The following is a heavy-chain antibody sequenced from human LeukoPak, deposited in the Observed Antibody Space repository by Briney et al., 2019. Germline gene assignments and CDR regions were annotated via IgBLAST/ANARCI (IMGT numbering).Heavy chain of an antibody. J-gene: IGHJ4*02. D-gene: IGHD5-12*01. CDR3: ARGNSGYDYFDS. CDR2: IRSSGSTI. V-gene: IGHV3-11*01. CDR1: GFILSDYY. Sequence: PGRSLRLSCAASGFILSDYYMSWIRQAPGKGLGWVSYIRSSGSTIHYAASVKGRFTISRDNAKTSLYLQMNSLRAEDTAVYYCARGNSGYDYFDSWGQGTLVTVSS.